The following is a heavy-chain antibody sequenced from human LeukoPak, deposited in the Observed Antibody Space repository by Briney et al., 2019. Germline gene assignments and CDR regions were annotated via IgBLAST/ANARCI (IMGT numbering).Heavy chain of an antibody. D-gene: IGHD4-11*01. Sequence: GGSLRLSCAASGFTFSSYAMSWVRRAPGKGLKWVSVIYSGGSTYYADSVKGRFTISRDNSKNTLYLQMNSLRAEDTAVYYCASRATVTTDRFWFDPWGQGTLVTVSS. CDR3: ASRATVTTDRFWFDP. CDR2: IYSGGST. V-gene: IGHV3-53*01. CDR1: GFTFSSYA. J-gene: IGHJ5*02.